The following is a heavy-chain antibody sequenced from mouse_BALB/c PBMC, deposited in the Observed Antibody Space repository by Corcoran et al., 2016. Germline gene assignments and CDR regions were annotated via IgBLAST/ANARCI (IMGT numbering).Heavy chain of an antibody. CDR1: GYTFTSYV. D-gene: IGHD2-1*01. CDR3: AREVPGGNPFDY. Sequence: EVHLQLFGPTLVKPGASGRMPCKASGYTFTSYVLHWVKQKPGQGLECIRYIYPSNDGTKSNEKFKGKATLPSDKSSTTAYMELSSLTSEDSAVYYCAREVPGGNPFDYWGQGTTLTVSS. J-gene: IGHJ2*01. V-gene: IGHV1S136*01. CDR2: IYPSNDGT.